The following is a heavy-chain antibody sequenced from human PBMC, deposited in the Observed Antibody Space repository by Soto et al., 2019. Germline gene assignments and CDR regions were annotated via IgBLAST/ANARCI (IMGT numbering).Heavy chain of an antibody. Sequence: GPSVKVSCKASGYTFTSYDINWVRQATGQGLEWMGWMNPNSGNTGYAQKFQGRVTMTRNTSISTAYMELSSLRSEDTAVYYCARDGNKRNAFDIWGQGTMVTVSS. V-gene: IGHV1-8*01. J-gene: IGHJ3*02. CDR3: ARDGNKRNAFDI. CDR2: MNPNSGNT. CDR1: GYTFTSYD.